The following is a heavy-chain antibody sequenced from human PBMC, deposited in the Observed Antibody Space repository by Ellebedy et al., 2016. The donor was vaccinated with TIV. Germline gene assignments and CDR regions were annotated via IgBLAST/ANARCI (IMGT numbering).Heavy chain of an antibody. J-gene: IGHJ4*02. CDR3: ARSGSGYYPGGRFDY. V-gene: IGHV4-34*01. Sequence: SETLSLXXAVYGGSFSGYYWSWIRQPPGKGLEWIGEINHSGSTNYNPSLKSRVTISVDTSKNQFSLKLSSVTAADTAVYYCARSGSGYYPGGRFDYWGQGTLVTVSS. CDR2: INHSGST. CDR1: GGSFSGYY. D-gene: IGHD3-22*01.